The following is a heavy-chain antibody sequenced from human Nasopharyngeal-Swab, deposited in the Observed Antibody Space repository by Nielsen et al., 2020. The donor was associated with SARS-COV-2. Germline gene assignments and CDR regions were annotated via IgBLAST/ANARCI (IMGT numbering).Heavy chain of an antibody. V-gene: IGHV1-24*01. CDR2: FDPEDGET. CDR1: GYTLTELS. J-gene: IGHJ5*02. Sequence: APVKVSCKVSGYTLTELSMPWVRQAPGKGLEWMGGFDPEDGETIYAQKFQGRVTMTEDTSTDTAYMELSRLRSEDTAVYYCATSAPYCSSTSCSYWFDPWGQGTLVTVSS. CDR3: ATSAPYCSSTSCSYWFDP. D-gene: IGHD2-2*01.